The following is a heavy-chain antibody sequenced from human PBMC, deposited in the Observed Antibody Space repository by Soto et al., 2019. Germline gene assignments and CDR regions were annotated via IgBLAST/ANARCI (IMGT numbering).Heavy chain of an antibody. CDR2: IYYSGST. Sequence: QVQVQESSPGLVKPSETLSLTCTVSGGSISSYYWSWIRQPPGKGLEWIGYIYYSGSTNYNPSLKSRVTISVDTSKNQFSLKLSSVTAADTAVYSCARVIYGMDVWGQGTTVTVSS. J-gene: IGHJ6*02. V-gene: IGHV4-59*01. CDR1: GGSISSYY. CDR3: ARVIYGMDV.